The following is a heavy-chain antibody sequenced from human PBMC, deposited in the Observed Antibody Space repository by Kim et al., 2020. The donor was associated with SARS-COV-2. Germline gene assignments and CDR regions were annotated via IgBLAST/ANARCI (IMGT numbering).Heavy chain of an antibody. D-gene: IGHD3-10*01. CDR2: INIGSGDT. V-gene: IGHV1-3*04. J-gene: IGHJ4*02. CDR1: GYTFSNNG. Sequence: ASVKVSCKASGYTFSNNGMDWVRQAPGQRLEWMGWINIGSGDTEYSEKFHGRLTITRDTSASATYLELNSLTSEDTAVYYCARGGPFSASGSPFDYWGQGTLVTVSS. CDR3: ARGGPFSASGSPFDY.